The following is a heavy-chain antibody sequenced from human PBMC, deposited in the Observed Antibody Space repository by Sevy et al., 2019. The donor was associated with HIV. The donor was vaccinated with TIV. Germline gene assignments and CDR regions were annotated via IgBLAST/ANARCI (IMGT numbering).Heavy chain of an antibody. CDR2: ISSSSTI. CDR3: ARESFITMIVVVQGAFDI. J-gene: IGHJ3*02. Sequence: GGSLRLSCAASGFTFSSYSMNWVRQAPGKGLEWVSYISSSSTIYYADSVKGRFTISRDNAKNSLYLQMNSLRDEDTAVYYCARESFITMIVVVQGAFDIWGQGTMVTVSS. D-gene: IGHD3-22*01. CDR1: GFTFSSYS. V-gene: IGHV3-48*02.